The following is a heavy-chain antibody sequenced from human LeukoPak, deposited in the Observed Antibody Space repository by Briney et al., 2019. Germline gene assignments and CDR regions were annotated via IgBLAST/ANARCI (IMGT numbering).Heavy chain of an antibody. V-gene: IGHV3-20*04. J-gene: IGHJ4*02. CDR1: GFTFDDYG. D-gene: IGHD2-8*01. CDR3: ARALGYCTNGLCYGGSLPPNFDY. CDR2: INRNGGSA. Sequence: GGSLRLSCAASGFTFDDYGMSWVRQAPGKGLEWVSGINRNGGSAGYADSVKGRFTISRDNVKNTLLLQMNSLRAEDTAVYYCARALGYCTNGLCYGGSLPPNFDYWGQGTLVTVSS.